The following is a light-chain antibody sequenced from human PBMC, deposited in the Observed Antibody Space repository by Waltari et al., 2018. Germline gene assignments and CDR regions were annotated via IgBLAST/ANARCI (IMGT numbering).Light chain of an antibody. Sequence: DTQMTQSPSTLSASVGDRVTIPCRASQSVNIWLAWYQQKPGKAPKLLIYKASILESGVPSRFSGSGSGTEFTLTISSLQPDDIATYYCQQYNLYSETFGQGTKVEIK. CDR2: KAS. V-gene: IGKV1-5*03. CDR3: QQYNLYSET. CDR1: QSVNIW. J-gene: IGKJ1*01.